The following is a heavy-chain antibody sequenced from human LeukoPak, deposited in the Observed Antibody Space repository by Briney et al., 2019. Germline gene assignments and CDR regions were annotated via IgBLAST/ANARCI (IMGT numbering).Heavy chain of an antibody. CDR2: IFPSDSDT. J-gene: IGHJ4*02. CDR1: GYTFTSYW. V-gene: IGHV5-51*01. CDR3: VRGNPIDY. Sequence: GESLKISCKGSGYTFTSYWIGWVRQMPGKGLEWMGFIFPSDSDTGYSPSFQGQVTISADKSSSTAYLQWSSLEASDTAIYYCVRGNPIDYWGQGTLVTVSS.